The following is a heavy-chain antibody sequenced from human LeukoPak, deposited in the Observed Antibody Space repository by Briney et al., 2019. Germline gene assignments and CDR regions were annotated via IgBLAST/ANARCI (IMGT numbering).Heavy chain of an antibody. D-gene: IGHD3-9*01. CDR3: ARRGLLTFFDY. CDR2: IYHSGST. J-gene: IGHJ4*02. V-gene: IGHV4-30-2*01. Sequence: SQTLSLTCAVSGGSISSGGYSWSWIRQPPGKGLEWIGYIYHSGSTYYNPSLKSRVTISVDRSKTQFSLKLSSVTAAYTAVYYCARRGLLTFFDYWGQGNLVSVSS. CDR1: GGSISSGGYS.